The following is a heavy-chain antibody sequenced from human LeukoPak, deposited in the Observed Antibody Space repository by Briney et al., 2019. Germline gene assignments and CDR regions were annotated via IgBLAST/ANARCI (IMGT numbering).Heavy chain of an antibody. Sequence: GGSLRLSCAASGFTFSSYAMSWVRQAPGKGLEWVSAISGSGGSTYYADSVKGRFTISRDNSKNTLYLQMNSLRAEDTALYYCAKDLGPSGSYLSRLDYWGQGTLVTVSS. CDR3: AKDLGPSGSYLSRLDY. CDR2: ISGSGGST. J-gene: IGHJ4*02. D-gene: IGHD1-26*01. V-gene: IGHV3-23*01. CDR1: GFTFSSYA.